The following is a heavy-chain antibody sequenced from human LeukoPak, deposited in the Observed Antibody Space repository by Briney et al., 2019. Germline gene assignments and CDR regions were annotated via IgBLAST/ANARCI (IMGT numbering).Heavy chain of an antibody. CDR1: GGSISSYY. V-gene: IGHV4-59*01. D-gene: IGHD3-9*01. CDR3: ARGVRYFDWLLPYYFDY. Sequence: SETLSLTCTVSGGSISSYYWSWIRQPPGKGLEWIGYIYYSGSTNYNPSLKSRVTISVDTSKNQFSLKLSSVTAADTAVYYCARGVRYFDWLLPYYFDYWGQGTLATVSS. J-gene: IGHJ4*02. CDR2: IYYSGST.